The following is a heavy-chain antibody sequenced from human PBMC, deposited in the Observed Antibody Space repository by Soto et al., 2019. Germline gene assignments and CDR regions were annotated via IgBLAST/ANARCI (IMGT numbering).Heavy chain of an antibody. D-gene: IGHD1-26*01. V-gene: IGHV3-30-3*01. CDR3: ARALEGATTWGYQFDY. CDR1: GVKVSKFD. Sequence: GLSCAASGVKVSKFDVHWVRKEPGRELEWVAVISFDGNRRYYADSVKGRFTISRDNSKNTLYLQMNGLRAEDTAIYYCARALEGATTWGYQFDYWGQGTLVTVYS. CDR2: ISFDGNRR. J-gene: IGHJ4*02.